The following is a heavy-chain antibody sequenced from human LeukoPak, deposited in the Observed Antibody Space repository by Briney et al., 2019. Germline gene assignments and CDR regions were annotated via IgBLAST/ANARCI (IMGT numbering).Heavy chain of an antibody. Sequence: SETLSLTCTVSDGSISSYYWSWIRQPPGKGLEWIGYIYYSGSTNYNPSLKSRVTISVDTSKNQFSLKLSSVTAADTAVYYCARRRSLKSGFDYWGQGTLVTVSS. V-gene: IGHV4-59*01. CDR3: ARRRSLKSGFDY. CDR2: IYYSGST. D-gene: IGHD3-10*01. CDR1: DGSISSYY. J-gene: IGHJ4*02.